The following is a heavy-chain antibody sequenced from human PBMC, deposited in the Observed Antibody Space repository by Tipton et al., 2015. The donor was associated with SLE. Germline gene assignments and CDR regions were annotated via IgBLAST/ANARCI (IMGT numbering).Heavy chain of an antibody. CDR2: IRNDGSKE. D-gene: IGHD3-3*01. Sequence: SLRLSCVASGFSLSPHGMHWVRQARGKGLEWVAFIRNDGSKEYYADSVKGRFTISRDNSKNSLYLQMNGLRAEDTAVYYCARSPVDYWNGYSAWGQGTLVAVSS. CDR1: GFSLSPHG. J-gene: IGHJ4*02. CDR3: ARSPVDYWNGYSA. V-gene: IGHV3-33*01.